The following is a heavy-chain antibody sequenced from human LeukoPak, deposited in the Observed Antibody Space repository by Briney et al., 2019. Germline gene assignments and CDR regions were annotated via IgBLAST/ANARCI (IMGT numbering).Heavy chain of an antibody. CDR3: AHPTGNGWFYFPY. Sequence: PGGSLRLSCAASGFTVRIYVMAWVRQAPGEGVECVSDIGGDGDSINYADSVRGRFTLSRDISQNILYLQMNSLRVEYTAVYYCAHPTGNGWFYFPYWGQGTLVTVSS. CDR1: GFTVRIYV. V-gene: IGHV3-23*01. CDR2: IGGDGDSI. J-gene: IGHJ4*02. D-gene: IGHD1-1*01.